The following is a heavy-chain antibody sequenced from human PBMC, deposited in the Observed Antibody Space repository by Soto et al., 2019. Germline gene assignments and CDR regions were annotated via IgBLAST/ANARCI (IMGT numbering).Heavy chain of an antibody. D-gene: IGHD6-19*01. Sequence: ASVKASCKASGGTFSSYAISWVQQAPGQGLEWMGGIIPIFGTANYAQKFQGRVTITADESTSTAYMELSSLRSEDTAVYYCARSGSGWTTLYYYYGMDVWGQGTTVTVSS. CDR1: GGTFSSYA. CDR3: ARSGSGWTTLYYYYGMDV. CDR2: IIPIFGTA. V-gene: IGHV1-69*13. J-gene: IGHJ6*02.